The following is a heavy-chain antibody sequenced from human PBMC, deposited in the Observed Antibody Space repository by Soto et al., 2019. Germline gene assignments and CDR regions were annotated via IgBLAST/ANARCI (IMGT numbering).Heavy chain of an antibody. CDR1: GGSISSYY. CDR3: ARSGWYRDYYYMDV. Sequence: QVQLQESGPGLVKPSETLSLTCTVSGGSISSYYWSWIRQPPGKGLEWIGYIYYSGSTNYHPSLKSRVTISVDTSKNQFSLKLSSVTAADTAVYYCARSGWYRDYYYMDVWGKGTTVTVSS. CDR2: IYYSGST. J-gene: IGHJ6*03. V-gene: IGHV4-59*08. D-gene: IGHD6-19*01.